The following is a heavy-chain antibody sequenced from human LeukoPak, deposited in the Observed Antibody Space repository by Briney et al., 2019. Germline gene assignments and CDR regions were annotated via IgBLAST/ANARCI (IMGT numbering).Heavy chain of an antibody. CDR1: GGTFSSYA. J-gene: IGHJ4*02. Sequence: GSSVKVSCKASGGTFSSYAISWVRQAPGQGLEWMGRIIPIFGTANYAQKIQGRVTITTDQSTSTAYMELSSMRSEDTAVSYCARDRGQLWIIDYWGQGTLVTVSS. CDR2: IIPIFGTA. V-gene: IGHV1-69*05. CDR3: ARDRGQLWIIDY. D-gene: IGHD5-18*01.